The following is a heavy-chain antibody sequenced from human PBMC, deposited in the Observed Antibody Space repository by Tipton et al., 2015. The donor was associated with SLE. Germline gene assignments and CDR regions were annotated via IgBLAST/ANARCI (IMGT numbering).Heavy chain of an antibody. D-gene: IGHD3/OR15-3a*01. Sequence: TLSLTCTVSGGSFSGSNYYWAWIRQPPEKGLEWLGNIYHTGSTHYNPSLRNRVTISIDTSKNQFFLNLTTVTDADTAIYYCTRDVEFSTVSIFGLVPWGQGLQVTVSS. CDR3: TRDVEFSTVSIFGLVP. V-gene: IGHV4-39*07. CDR1: GGSFSGSNYY. CDR2: IYHTGST. J-gene: IGHJ4*02.